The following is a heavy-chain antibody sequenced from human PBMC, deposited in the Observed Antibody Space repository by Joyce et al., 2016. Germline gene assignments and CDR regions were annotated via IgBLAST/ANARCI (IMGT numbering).Heavy chain of an antibody. V-gene: IGHV5-51*01. CDR3: ARYLKTYYYYYGMDV. CDR1: GYSFTSYW. Sequence: EVQLVQSGAEVKKPGESLKISCKGSGYSFTSYWIGWVRQMPGKGLEWMVIIYPGDSDTRYSPSFQGQVTISADKSISTAYLQWSSLKASDTAMYYCARYLKTYYYYYGMDVWGQGTTVTVSS. CDR2: IYPGDSDT. D-gene: IGHD3-10*01. J-gene: IGHJ6*02.